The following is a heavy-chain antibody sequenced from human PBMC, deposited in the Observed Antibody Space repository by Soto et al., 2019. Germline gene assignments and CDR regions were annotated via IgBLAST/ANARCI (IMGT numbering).Heavy chain of an antibody. D-gene: IGHD5-18*01. Sequence: SETLSLTCSVSGASISSDNYYWGWIRQTPGKGLEWIGSIYYSGNTYYNPSLKSRLTISVDTSKSQFSLTLSSVTAADSAMYFCARQIRYTYGYFPRYIDQWGRGTRVTVSS. CDR2: IYYSGNT. CDR1: GASISSDNYY. V-gene: IGHV4-39*01. J-gene: IGHJ4*02. CDR3: ARQIRYTYGYFPRYIDQ.